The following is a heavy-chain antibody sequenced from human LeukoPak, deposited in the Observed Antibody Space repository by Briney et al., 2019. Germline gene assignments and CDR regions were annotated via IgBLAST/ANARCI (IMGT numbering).Heavy chain of an antibody. CDR1: GFTFSSYA. V-gene: IGHV3-23*01. CDR2: ISGSGGST. Sequence: GGSPRLSCAASGFTFSSYAMSWVRQAPGKGLEWVSAISGSGGSTYYADSVKGRFTISRDNSKNTLYLQMNSLRAEDTAVYYCAKEPNIVVAPEYFDYWGQGTLVTVSS. CDR3: AKEPNIVVAPEYFDY. D-gene: IGHD3-22*01. J-gene: IGHJ4*02.